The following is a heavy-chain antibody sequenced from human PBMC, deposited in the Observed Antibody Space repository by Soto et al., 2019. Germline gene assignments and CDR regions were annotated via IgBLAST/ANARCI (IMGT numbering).Heavy chain of an antibody. V-gene: IGHV3-15*01. CDR1: GFPFNDAW. D-gene: IGHD3-10*01. CDR3: TTDYFFGSGNGDY. CDR2: ILSNTDGGTT. J-gene: IGHJ4*02. Sequence: EVHLVESGGGLVKPGGSLRLSCAGSGFPFNDAWMTWVRQAPGKGLQWVGRILSNTDGGTTDCAAPVKDRFSISRDDSKNTLYLQMDSLKTEDTGVYYCTTDYFFGSGNGDYRGQGTLVTVSS.